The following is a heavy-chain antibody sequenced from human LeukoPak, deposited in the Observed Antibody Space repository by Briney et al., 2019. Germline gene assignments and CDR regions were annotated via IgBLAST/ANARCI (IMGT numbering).Heavy chain of an antibody. CDR2: IIPILGIA. CDR1: GGTFISYA. J-gene: IGHJ4*02. V-gene: IGHV1-69*04. D-gene: IGHD3-22*01. Sequence: SVKLSCKASGGTFISYAISWVRHAPGQGLEWMGRIIPILGIANYAQKFQGRDTIISDKYTSTAYMELSSLRSEDTAVYYCARDRVDYYDSSGPFDYWGQGTLVTVSS. CDR3: ARDRVDYYDSSGPFDY.